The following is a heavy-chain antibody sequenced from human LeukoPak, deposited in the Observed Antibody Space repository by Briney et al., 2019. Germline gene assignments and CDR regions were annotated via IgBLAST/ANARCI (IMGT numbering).Heavy chain of an antibody. J-gene: IGHJ3*02. D-gene: IGHD3-10*01. CDR3: AIVGGGAFDI. CDR1: GFTFSSYV. CDR2: ISPNGGST. Sequence: AGGSLRLSCSASGFTFSSYVMYWVRQAPGKGLEYVSAISPNGGSTYYADSVKGRFTISRDNAKNSLYLQMNSLRAEDTALYYCAIVGGGAFDIWGQGTMVTVSS. V-gene: IGHV3-64*04.